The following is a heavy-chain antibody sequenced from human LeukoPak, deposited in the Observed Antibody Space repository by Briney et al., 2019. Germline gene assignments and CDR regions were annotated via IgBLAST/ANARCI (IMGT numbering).Heavy chain of an antibody. Sequence: QPGGSLRLSCAASGFTFSSYSMNWVRQAPGKGLEWVSYISSSSSTIYYADSVEGRFTISRDSAKNSLYLQMNSLRAEDTAVYYCAGVNQLRFDYWGQGTLVTVSS. CDR1: GFTFSSYS. J-gene: IGHJ4*02. CDR3: AGVNQLRFDY. CDR2: ISSSSSTI. V-gene: IGHV3-48*04. D-gene: IGHD3-16*01.